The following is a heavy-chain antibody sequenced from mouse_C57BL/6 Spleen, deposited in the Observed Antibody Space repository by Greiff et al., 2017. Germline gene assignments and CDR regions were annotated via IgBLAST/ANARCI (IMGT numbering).Heavy chain of an antibody. Sequence: EVKLVASEGGLVQPGSSMKLSCTASGFTFSDYYMAWVRQVPEKGLEWVANINYDGSSTYYLDSLKSRFIISRDNAKNILYLQMSSLKSEDTATYYCARGYYYGSSPYAMDYRGQGTSVTVSS. J-gene: IGHJ4*01. CDR1: GFTFSDYY. CDR3: ARGYYYGSSPYAMDY. CDR2: INYDGSST. D-gene: IGHD1-1*01. V-gene: IGHV5-16*01.